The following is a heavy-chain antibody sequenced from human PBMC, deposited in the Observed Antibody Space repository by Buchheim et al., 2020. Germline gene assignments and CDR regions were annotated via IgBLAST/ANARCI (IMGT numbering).Heavy chain of an antibody. CDR3: SVEGGYDFWRGSNNYHFDY. Sequence: EVQLVESGGGLVKPGGSLRLSCAASGFTFSNAWRNWVRQAPGKGLEWVGRIKSKTDGGTTDYAAPVKGRFTIARDDSKNTLYLQMNSLKTEDTAVYYCSVEGGYDFWRGSNNYHFDYWGPGTL. D-gene: IGHD3-3*01. J-gene: IGHJ4*02. V-gene: IGHV3-15*07. CDR1: GFTFSNAW. CDR2: IKSKTDGGTT.